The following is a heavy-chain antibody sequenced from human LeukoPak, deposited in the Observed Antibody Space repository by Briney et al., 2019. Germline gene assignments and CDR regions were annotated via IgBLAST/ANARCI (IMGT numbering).Heavy chain of an antibody. V-gene: IGHV3-23*01. CDR1: GFTFSSYA. J-gene: IGHJ3*02. Sequence: PAGSLTLSCAASGFTFSSYAMSWVRQAPGEGLEWVSAISGSGGSTYYTDSVKGRFTISRDNSKNTLYLQMNSLRVEDTAIYYCAKAYYYDSTGSIDAFDIWGQGTMVTVSS. D-gene: IGHD3-22*01. CDR3: AKAYYYDSTGSIDAFDI. CDR2: ISGSGGST.